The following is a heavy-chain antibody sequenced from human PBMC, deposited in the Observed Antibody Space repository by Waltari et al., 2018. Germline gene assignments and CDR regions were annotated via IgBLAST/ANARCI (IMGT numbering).Heavy chain of an antibody. Sequence: QVQLHQWGAGLLKPSETLSLTCAVSGGPFTDYSWSWIRQPPGKGLEGLGEISHSGVIHDNPSLRGRGTMSVDTIKKKFSLRLASGTAADTAVDFCARTWGNSPPLGWFDPWGRGTRVTISS. CDR2: ISHSGVI. J-gene: IGHJ5*01. D-gene: IGHD7-27*01. CDR1: GGPFTDYS. V-gene: IGHV4-34*01. CDR3: ARTWGNSPPLGWFDP.